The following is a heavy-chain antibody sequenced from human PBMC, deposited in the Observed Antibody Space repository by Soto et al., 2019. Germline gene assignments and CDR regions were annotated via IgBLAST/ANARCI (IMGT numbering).Heavy chain of an antibody. V-gene: IGHV1-46*01. D-gene: IGHD3-22*01. CDR3: ARDPYDSSGYAGADYYGMDV. CDR2: INPSGGST. J-gene: IGHJ6*02. Sequence: GASVKVSCKASGYTFTSYYMHWVRQAPGQGLEWMGIINPSGGSTSYAQKFQGRVTMTRDTSTSTVYMELSSLRSEDTAVYYCARDPYDSSGYAGADYYGMDVWGQGTTVTVSS. CDR1: GYTFTSYY.